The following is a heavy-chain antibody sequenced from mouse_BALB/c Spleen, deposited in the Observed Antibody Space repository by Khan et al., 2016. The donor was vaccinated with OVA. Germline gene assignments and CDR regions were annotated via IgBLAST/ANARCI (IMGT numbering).Heavy chain of an antibody. V-gene: IGHV3-2*02. CDR2: ISYSGST. Sequence: EVKLLESGPGLVKPSQSLSLTCTVTGYSITSNYAWSWIRQFPGNKLEWMGYISYSGSTNYNPSLKSRISVTRDTSENQFFLQLNSVTTEDTATYYCARQNYYDYALDYWGQGTSVTVSS. CDR1: GYSITSNYA. J-gene: IGHJ4*01. CDR3: ARQNYYDYALDY. D-gene: IGHD1-1*01.